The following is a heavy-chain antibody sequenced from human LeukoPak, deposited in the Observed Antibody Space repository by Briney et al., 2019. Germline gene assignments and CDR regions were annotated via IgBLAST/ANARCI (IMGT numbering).Heavy chain of an antibody. V-gene: IGHV4-59*08. D-gene: IGHD6-25*01. J-gene: IGHJ4*02. CDR3: GFSEGDF. Sequence: PSETLSLTCTVSGGSISGYYWSWIRQPPGKGLEWVGYISYSGSTNYNPSLKSRVTISVDTSKNQFSLKLNSVTAADTAMYFCGFSEGDFWGQGALVTVSS. CDR1: GGSISGYY. CDR2: ISYSGST.